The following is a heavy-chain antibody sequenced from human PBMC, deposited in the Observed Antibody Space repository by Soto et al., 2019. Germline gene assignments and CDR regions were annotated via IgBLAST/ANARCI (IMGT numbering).Heavy chain of an antibody. Sequence: GSLRLSCAASGFTFSSYAMSWVRQAPGKGLEWVSAISGSGGSTYYADSVKGRFTISRDNSKNTLYLQMNSLRAEDTAVYYCAKVMAHYYYYGMDVWGQGTTVTVSS. J-gene: IGHJ6*02. V-gene: IGHV3-23*01. CDR3: AKVMAHYYYYGMDV. CDR2: ISGSGGST. CDR1: GFTFSSYA.